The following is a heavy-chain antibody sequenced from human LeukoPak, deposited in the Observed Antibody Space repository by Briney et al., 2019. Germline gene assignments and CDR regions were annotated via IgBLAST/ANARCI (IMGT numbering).Heavy chain of an antibody. CDR3: AREYGGYNRRDY. D-gene: IGHD5-12*01. J-gene: IGHJ4*02. CDR1: GFTFSSYW. Sequence: GGSLRLSCAASGFTFSSYWMHWVRQAPGKGLVWVSRINSDGSSTSYADSVKGRFTISRDNAKNTLYLQMNSQGAEDTAVYYCAREYGGYNRRDYWGQGTLVTVSS. CDR2: INSDGSST. V-gene: IGHV3-74*01.